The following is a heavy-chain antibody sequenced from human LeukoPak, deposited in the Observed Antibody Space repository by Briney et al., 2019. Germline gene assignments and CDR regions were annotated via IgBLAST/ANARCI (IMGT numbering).Heavy chain of an antibody. CDR2: IHIDGTT. V-gene: IGHV3-66*01. CDR3: ARNRNWYFDL. J-gene: IGHJ2*01. CDR1: GLSVSSSY. Sequence: PGGSLRLSCAASGLSVSSSYISWVRQAPGKGLEWVAIIHIDGTTYYADSLRGRFTISRDFSRNTVSLQTNSLRAEDTAVYYCARNRNWYFDLWGRGTLVTVSS.